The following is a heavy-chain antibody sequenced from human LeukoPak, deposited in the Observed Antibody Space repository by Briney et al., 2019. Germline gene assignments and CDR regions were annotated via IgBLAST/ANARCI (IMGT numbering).Heavy chain of an antibody. Sequence: SETLSLTCTVSSGSISNYYWSWIRQPAGKGLEWIGRIYTSGSTTHNPSLKSRLTISIDTSKNQFSLKLSSVTAADTAVYYCARDSGTTGEVKFDPWGQGTLVTVSS. CDR2: IYTSGST. V-gene: IGHV4-4*07. J-gene: IGHJ5*02. CDR1: SGSISNYY. CDR3: ARDSGTTGEVKFDP. D-gene: IGHD3-10*01.